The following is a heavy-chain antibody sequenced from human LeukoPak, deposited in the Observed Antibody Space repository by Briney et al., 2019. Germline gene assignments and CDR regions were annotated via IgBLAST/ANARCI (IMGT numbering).Heavy chain of an antibody. D-gene: IGHD3-10*01. CDR2: ISSDGSYK. Sequence: PGGSLRLSCAASGFTFSSHALHWVRQAPGKGLEWVAVISSDGSYKYYADSVKGRFTISRDNSKNTLYLQMNSLIPDDTAVYYCARAHMVRGLRSVHYWGQGTLVTVSS. J-gene: IGHJ4*02. V-gene: IGHV3-30*04. CDR1: GFTFSSHA. CDR3: ARAHMVRGLRSVHY.